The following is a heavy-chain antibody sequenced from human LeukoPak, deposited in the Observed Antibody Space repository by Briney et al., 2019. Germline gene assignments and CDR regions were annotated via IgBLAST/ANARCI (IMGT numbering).Heavy chain of an antibody. CDR3: ARSSGALENAFDI. V-gene: IGHV3-13*01. CDR1: GFTFSTCD. D-gene: IGHD7-27*01. J-gene: IGHJ3*02. CDR2: IGTSGAT. Sequence: RGSLRLSCAASGFTFSTCDMHWVRQATGKGLEWVSGIGTSGATYYLGSVRGRFTISRENAKNSFFLQMNSLRAGDTAVYYCARSSGALENAFDIWGQGTTVTVSS.